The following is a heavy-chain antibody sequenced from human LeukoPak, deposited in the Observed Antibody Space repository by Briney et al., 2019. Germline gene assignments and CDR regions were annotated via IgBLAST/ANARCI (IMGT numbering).Heavy chain of an antibody. V-gene: IGHV4-59*08. J-gene: IGHJ4*02. D-gene: IGHD6-19*01. CDR2: IYYSGST. CDR3: ARSEVAYSSGWYYY. Sequence: PSETLSLTCTVSGGSISSYYWSWIRQPPGKGLEWIGYIYYSGSTNYNPSLKSRVTISVDTSKNQFSLKLSSVTAADTAVYYCARSEVAYSSGWYYYWGQGTLVTVSS. CDR1: GGSISSYY.